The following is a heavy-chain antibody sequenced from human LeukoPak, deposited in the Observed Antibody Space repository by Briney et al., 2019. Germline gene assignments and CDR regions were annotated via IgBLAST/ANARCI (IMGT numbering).Heavy chain of an antibody. D-gene: IGHD1-26*01. CDR1: GVTFSGHG. CDR2: ISSDSSTI. CDR3: VRDRFGSGSYFGFDY. V-gene: IGHV3-48*02. Sequence: GGSLRLSCAASGVTFSGHGMNWVRQALGKGLEWVSYISSDSSTIHYAHSVKGRFTISRDNARNSLYLQMTSLRDEDTAIYYCVRDRFGSGSYFGFDYWGQGTLVTVSS. J-gene: IGHJ4*02.